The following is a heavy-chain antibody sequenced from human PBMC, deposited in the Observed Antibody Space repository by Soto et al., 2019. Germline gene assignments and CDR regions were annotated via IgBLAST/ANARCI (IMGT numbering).Heavy chain of an antibody. CDR2: INAGNGNT. V-gene: IGHV1-3*01. Sequence: ASVKVSCKASGYTFTSYAMHWVRQAPGQRLEWMGWINAGNGNTKYSQKFQGRVTITRDTSASTAYMELSSLRSEDTAVYYCARSITMIVVGSLYYYCGMDVWGQGTTVTVSS. CDR1: GYTFTSYA. D-gene: IGHD3-22*01. J-gene: IGHJ6*02. CDR3: ARSITMIVVGSLYYYCGMDV.